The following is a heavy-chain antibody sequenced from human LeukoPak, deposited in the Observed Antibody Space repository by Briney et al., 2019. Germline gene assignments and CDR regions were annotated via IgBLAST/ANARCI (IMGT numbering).Heavy chain of an antibody. J-gene: IGHJ4*02. Sequence: GGSLRLSCAASGFTFSSYGMSWVRQAPGKGLEWVSGISGSGGSTYYADSVKGRFTISRDNSKNTLYLRMNSLRAEDTAVYYCAKTIDDYGDYIDYWGQGTLVTVSS. D-gene: IGHD4-17*01. CDR3: AKTIDDYGDYIDY. CDR2: ISGSGGST. CDR1: GFTFSSYG. V-gene: IGHV3-23*01.